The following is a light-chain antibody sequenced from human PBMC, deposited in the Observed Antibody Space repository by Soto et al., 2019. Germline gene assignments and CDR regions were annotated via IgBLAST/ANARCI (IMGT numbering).Light chain of an antibody. CDR1: RSISNY. Sequence: LQMTQSPSSLSASVGDAVSLTCRASRSISNYLNWYQQKPGRAPKLLISGASSLQRGVPSRFSGSGSGTTFTLTITSLQPDDFAIYFCQQSYTAPYTFGPGTKVEIK. CDR2: GAS. V-gene: IGKV1-39*01. J-gene: IGKJ3*01. CDR3: QQSYTAPYT.